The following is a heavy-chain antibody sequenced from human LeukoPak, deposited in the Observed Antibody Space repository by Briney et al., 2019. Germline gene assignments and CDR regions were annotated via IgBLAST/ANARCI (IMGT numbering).Heavy chain of an antibody. J-gene: IGHJ4*02. CDR3: ARTGSSGWYQHFDY. D-gene: IGHD6-19*01. CDR2: INPNSGGT. CDR1: GYTFTGYY. V-gene: IGHV1-2*04. Sequence: ASVKVSCKASGYTFTGYYMHWVRQAPGQGLEWMGWINPNSGGTNYAQKFQGWVTMTRDTSISTAYMELSRLRSDDTAVYYCARTGSSGWYQHFDYWGQGTLVTVSS.